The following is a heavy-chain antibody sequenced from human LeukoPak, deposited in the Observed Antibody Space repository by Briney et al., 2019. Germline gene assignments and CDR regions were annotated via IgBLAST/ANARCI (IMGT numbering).Heavy chain of an antibody. CDR2: IIPIFGTA. V-gene: IGHV1-69*13. J-gene: IGHJ6*03. CDR1: GGTFSSYA. D-gene: IGHD3-10*01. Sequence: SVKVTCKASGGTFSSYAISWVRQAPGQGLEWMGGIIPIFGTANYAQKFQGRVTITADESTSTAYMELSSLRSEDTAVYYCARVGYYGSGNTYYMDVWGKGTTVTVSS. CDR3: ARVGYYGSGNTYYMDV.